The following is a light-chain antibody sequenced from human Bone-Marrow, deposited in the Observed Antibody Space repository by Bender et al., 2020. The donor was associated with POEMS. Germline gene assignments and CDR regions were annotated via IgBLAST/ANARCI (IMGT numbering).Light chain of an antibody. J-gene: IGLJ1*01. CDR3: SSYTSSSSFV. V-gene: IGLV2-14*03. Sequence: QSALTQPPSASGSPGQSVTISCTGTSSDVGDYNYVSWYQHHPGKAPKLMIYGVSHRPSGVSNRFSGSKSGNTASLTISGLQAEDEADYSCSSYTSSSSFVFGTGTKVTVL. CDR1: SSDVGDYNY. CDR2: GVS.